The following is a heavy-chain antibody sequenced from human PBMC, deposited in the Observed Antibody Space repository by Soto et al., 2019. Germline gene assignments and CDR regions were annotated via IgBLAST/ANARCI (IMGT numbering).Heavy chain of an antibody. J-gene: IGHJ4*02. CDR2: ISGSGGST. V-gene: IGHV3-23*01. CDR3: AKLELERRSFKY. D-gene: IGHD1-1*01. Sequence: EVQLLESGGGLVQPGGSLRLSCAASGFTFSSYAMSWVRQAPGKGLEWVSAISGSGGSTYYADSVKGRFTISRDNSKNTLYLQMNSLRAEDKAVYYCAKLELERRSFKYWGQGTLVTVSS. CDR1: GFTFSSYA.